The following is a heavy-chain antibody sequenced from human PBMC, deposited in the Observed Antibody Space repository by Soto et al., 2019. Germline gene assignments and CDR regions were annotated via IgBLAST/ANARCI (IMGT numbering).Heavy chain of an antibody. Sequence: SETLSLTCTVSGGSISSYYWSWIRQPPGKGLEWIGYIYYSGSTNYNPSLKSRVTISVDTSKNQFSLKLSSVTAADTAVYYCESLCDFWSGYYCPEPLDFPAQGTTVTVSS. V-gene: IGHV4-59*08. J-gene: IGHJ3*01. CDR1: GGSISSYY. CDR3: ESLCDFWSGYYCPEPLDF. CDR2: IYYSGST. D-gene: IGHD3-3*01.